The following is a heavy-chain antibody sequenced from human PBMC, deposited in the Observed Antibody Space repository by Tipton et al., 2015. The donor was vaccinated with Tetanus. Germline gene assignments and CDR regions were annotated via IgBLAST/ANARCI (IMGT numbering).Heavy chain of an antibody. V-gene: IGHV4-59*01. Sequence: GLVKPSETLSLTCSVFGGSISYYYWSWIRQPPGKGLEWIGHIYYSGNTNYSPSLKSRVTISVDTSKNQFSLKLSSVTAADTAVYYCAGSRQGFGGPLDYRGQGALVTVSS. CDR1: GGSISYYY. D-gene: IGHD3-10*01. CDR2: IYYSGNT. CDR3: AGSRQGFGGPLDY. J-gene: IGHJ4*02.